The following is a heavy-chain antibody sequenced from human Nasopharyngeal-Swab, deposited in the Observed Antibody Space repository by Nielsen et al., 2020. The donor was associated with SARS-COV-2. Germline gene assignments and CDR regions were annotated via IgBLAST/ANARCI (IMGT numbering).Heavy chain of an antibody. CDR2: IYTSGST. Sequence: SETLSLTCTVSGGSISSYYWSWIRQPAGKGLEWIGRIYTSGSTNYNPSLKSRVTMSVDTSKSQFSLKVGSVTAADTAVYYCARESAVSARRRWFDPWGQGTLVTVSS. D-gene: IGHD6-6*01. J-gene: IGHJ5*02. CDR3: ARESAVSARRRWFDP. V-gene: IGHV4-4*07. CDR1: GGSISSYY.